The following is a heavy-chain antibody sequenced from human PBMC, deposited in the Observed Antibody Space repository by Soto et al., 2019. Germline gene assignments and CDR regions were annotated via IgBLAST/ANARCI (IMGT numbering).Heavy chain of an antibody. Sequence: GGSLRLSCAASGFTFSSYAMSWVRQAPGKGLEWVSVISGSDDSTYYADSVKGRFTISRDNAKNTLSLQMNSLRAEDTAVYYCAREIYDDYDSSGFDHWGQGTLVTVSS. CDR3: AREIYDDYDSSGFDH. CDR1: GFTFSSYA. J-gene: IGHJ4*02. CDR2: ISGSDDST. D-gene: IGHD3-22*01. V-gene: IGHV3-23*01.